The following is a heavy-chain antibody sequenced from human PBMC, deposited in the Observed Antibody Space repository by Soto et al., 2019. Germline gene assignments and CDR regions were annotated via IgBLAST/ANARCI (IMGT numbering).Heavy chain of an antibody. J-gene: IGHJ6*02. CDR2: INGDESTT. Sequence: GGSLRLSCAASGFTFSTYWMHWVRQAPGEGLVWVSRINGDESTTNYADSVEGRFTISRDNAKNTLYLQMSSLRAEDTAVYYCARGGPRVYGMDVWCQGTKVTVSS. CDR3: ARGGPRVYGMDV. CDR1: GFTFSTYW. V-gene: IGHV3-74*01. D-gene: IGHD6-13*01.